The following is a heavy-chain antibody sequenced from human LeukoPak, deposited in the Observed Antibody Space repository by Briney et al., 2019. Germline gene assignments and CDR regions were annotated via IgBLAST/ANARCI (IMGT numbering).Heavy chain of an antibody. D-gene: IGHD3-10*01. Sequence: GGSLRLSCAASGFTFSSYWMHWVRQAPGRGLVWVSRINSDGSDTTYADSVKGRFTISRDNAKNTLYLQMNSLRAEDTAVYYCTKNGPGMDYFDYWGQGTLVTVSS. CDR1: GFTFSSYW. V-gene: IGHV3-74*01. J-gene: IGHJ4*02. CDR2: INSDGSDT. CDR3: TKNGPGMDYFDY.